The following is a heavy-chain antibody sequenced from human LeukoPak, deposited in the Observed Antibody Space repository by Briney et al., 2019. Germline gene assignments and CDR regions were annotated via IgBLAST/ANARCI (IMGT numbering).Heavy chain of an antibody. D-gene: IGHD3-10*01. Sequence: GRSLRLSCAASGFTFSSYAMHWVRQAPGKGLEWVAVISYDGSNKYYADSVKGRFTISRDNSKNTLYLQMNSLRAEDTAVYYCARGGFALDYWGQGTLVTVSS. CDR3: ARGGFALDY. V-gene: IGHV3-30-3*01. CDR2: ISYDGSNK. J-gene: IGHJ4*02. CDR1: GFTFSSYA.